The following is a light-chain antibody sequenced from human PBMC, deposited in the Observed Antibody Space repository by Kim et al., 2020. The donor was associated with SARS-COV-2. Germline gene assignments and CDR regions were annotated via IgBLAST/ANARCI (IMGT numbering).Light chain of an antibody. CDR3: NSYTTSDTWV. CDR2: YVN. J-gene: IGLJ3*02. CDR1: RSDIGAYHY. V-gene: IGLV2-14*03. Sequence: GQSITISCTGTRSDIGAYHYVSWYQQHPGQAPKVMIYYVNERPSGVSHRFSGSKSGNTASLTISGLQAEDEADYYCNSYTTSDTWVFGGGTQLTVL.